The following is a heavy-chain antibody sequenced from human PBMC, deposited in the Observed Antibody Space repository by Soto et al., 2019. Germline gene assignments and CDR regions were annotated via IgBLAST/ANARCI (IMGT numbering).Heavy chain of an antibody. CDR3: ASPRQGNYDFLSGYYALDY. V-gene: IGHV4-39*01. CDR2: FYYTGGT. Sequence: SETLSLTCTVSGASISSSRSYWGWVRQPPGKGLEWIVSFYYTGGTYSTYYNPSLKSRVTISVDTSKSQFSLNLRSVTAADTAVYYCASPRQGNYDFLSGYYALDYWGRGTLVTVSS. D-gene: IGHD3-3*01. J-gene: IGHJ4*02. CDR1: GASISSSRSY.